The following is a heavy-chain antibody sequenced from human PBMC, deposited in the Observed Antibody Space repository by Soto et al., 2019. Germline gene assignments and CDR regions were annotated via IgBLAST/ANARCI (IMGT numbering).Heavy chain of an antibody. CDR3: ARLVVVAPVANA. D-gene: IGHD2-2*01. CDR2: IFYTGTT. V-gene: IGHV4-39*02. J-gene: IGHJ5*02. CDR1: GGSISYNSYY. Sequence: SETLSLSCSVSGGSISYNSYYWGWIRQPPGKGLEWVGGIFYTGTTYYSPSLKDRVTISVDTSKNSFSLNLTSVTAADTAVYFCARLVVVAPVANAWGQGTLVTVSS.